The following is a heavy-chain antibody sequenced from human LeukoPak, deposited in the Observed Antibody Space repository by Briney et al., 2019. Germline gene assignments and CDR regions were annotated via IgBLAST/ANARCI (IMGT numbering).Heavy chain of an antibody. J-gene: IGHJ4*02. CDR1: GFTFSSYA. D-gene: IGHD2-21*02. Sequence: GRSLRLSCAASGFTFSSYAMSWVRQAPRKGLEWVSAISGSSGSTYYADSVKGRFTISRDNSKNTLYLQMNSLRAEDSAVYYCARYCGGDCYSGSYFDYWGQGTLVTVSS. CDR3: ARYCGGDCYSGSYFDY. V-gene: IGHV3-23*01. CDR2: ISGSSGST.